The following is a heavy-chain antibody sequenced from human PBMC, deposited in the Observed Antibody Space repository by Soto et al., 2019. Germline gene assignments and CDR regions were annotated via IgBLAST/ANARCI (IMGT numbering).Heavy chain of an antibody. CDR1: GFTFSNHG. J-gene: IGHJ4*02. CDR2: IRYDGSNR. D-gene: IGHD3-22*01. CDR3: ARESSSGRRDRLDC. Sequence: GGSLRLSCAASGFTFSNHGMHWVRQAPGKGLEWVALIRYDGSNRFYADSVRGRFTISRDISENTVFLQMNSLRAEDTAVYYCARESSSGRRDRLDCWGQGTLVTVSS. V-gene: IGHV3-30*02.